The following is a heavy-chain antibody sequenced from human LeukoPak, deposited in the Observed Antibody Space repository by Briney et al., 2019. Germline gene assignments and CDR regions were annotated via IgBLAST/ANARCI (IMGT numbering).Heavy chain of an antibody. Sequence: SETLSLTCTVPGGSISSHYWSWIRQTAGKGLEWIGRIYTSGSASYNPSLKSRVTMSVDTSKNQFSLNLSSVTAADTAVYYCARGNSSSWPLDYWGQGTLVTVSS. V-gene: IGHV4-4*07. J-gene: IGHJ4*02. CDR1: GGSISSHY. CDR3: ARGNSSSWPLDY. D-gene: IGHD6-13*01. CDR2: IYTSGSA.